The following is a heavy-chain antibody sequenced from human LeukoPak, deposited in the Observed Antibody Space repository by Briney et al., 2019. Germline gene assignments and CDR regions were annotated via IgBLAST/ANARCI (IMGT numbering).Heavy chain of an antibody. D-gene: IGHD5-18*01. Sequence: GGSLRLSCAASEFTFSSYAMHWVRQAPGKGLEWVAVIWYDESDKYYADSVKDRFTISRDNSRNTLHLQMNSLRAEDTAVYYCARDSAAGGQLWLTYWGQGTLVTVSS. CDR2: IWYDESDK. CDR1: EFTFSSYA. V-gene: IGHV3-33*01. CDR3: ARDSAAGGQLWLTY. J-gene: IGHJ4*02.